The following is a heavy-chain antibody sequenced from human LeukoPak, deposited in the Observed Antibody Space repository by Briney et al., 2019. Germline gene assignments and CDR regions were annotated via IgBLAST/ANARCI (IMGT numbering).Heavy chain of an antibody. V-gene: IGHV3-21*01. D-gene: IGHD6-13*01. CDR1: GYTFRSYS. Sequence: GSLRLSCAASGYTFRSYSMNWVRQAPGKGLEWVSSISYSSSYIYYADSVKGRFTISRDNAKNSLYLQMNSLRAEDTAVYYCARVRGSSYYFDYWGQGTLVTVSS. CDR3: ARVRGSSYYFDY. J-gene: IGHJ4*02. CDR2: ISYSSSYI.